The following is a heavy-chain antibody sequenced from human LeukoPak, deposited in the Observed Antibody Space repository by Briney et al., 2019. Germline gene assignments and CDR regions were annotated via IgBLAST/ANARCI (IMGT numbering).Heavy chain of an antibody. Sequence: ASVKVSCKASGFTFTSYAIHWVSQAPGQRLEWMGWINAGTGDTKYSQKFQGRVTITRDTSASTAYMELSSLTSEDTAVYYCARGGTWPSSAGYYYYYGMDVWGQGTTVTVSS. CDR2: INAGTGDT. CDR3: ARGGTWPSSAGYYYYYGMDV. CDR1: GFTFTSYA. V-gene: IGHV1-3*01. J-gene: IGHJ6*02. D-gene: IGHD6-6*01.